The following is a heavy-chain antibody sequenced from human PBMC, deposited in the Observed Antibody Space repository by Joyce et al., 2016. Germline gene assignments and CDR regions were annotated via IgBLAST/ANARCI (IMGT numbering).Heavy chain of an antibody. CDR1: GNSLTSGGYY. J-gene: IGHJ4*02. Sequence: TCTFSGNSLTSGGYYWTWIRQLPGNSLEWIGYTFFTGNAYYNPSLESRATISVDTSKNQFSLTLKSVTAADTAVYFCARAFGRAAHFDYWGPGTLVTVSS. CDR2: TFFTGNA. CDR3: ARAFGRAAHFDY. V-gene: IGHV4-31*03. D-gene: IGHD6-6*01.